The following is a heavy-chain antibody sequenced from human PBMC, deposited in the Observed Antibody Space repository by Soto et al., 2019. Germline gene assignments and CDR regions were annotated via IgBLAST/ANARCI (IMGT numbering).Heavy chain of an antibody. CDR1: GGSISSGGYY. CDR2: IYYSGST. J-gene: IGHJ5*02. V-gene: IGHV4-31*03. CDR3: ASSSPIGDYDFWSGYFGPFDP. Sequence: SETLPLTCTVSGGSISSGGYYWSWIRQHPGKGLEWIGYIYYSGSTYYNPSLKSRVTISVDTSKNQFSLKLSSVTAADTAVYYCASSSPIGDYDFWSGYFGPFDPWGQGTLVTVSS. D-gene: IGHD3-3*01.